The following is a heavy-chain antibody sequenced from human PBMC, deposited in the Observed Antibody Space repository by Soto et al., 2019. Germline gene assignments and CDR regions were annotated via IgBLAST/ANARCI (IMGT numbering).Heavy chain of an antibody. D-gene: IGHD6-19*01. J-gene: IGHJ4*02. CDR2: ISGSGGST. V-gene: IGHV3-23*01. Sequence: EVQLLESGGGLVQPGGSLRLSCAASGFTFSSYAMSWVRQAPGKGLEWVSAISGSGGSTYYADSVKGRFTISRDNSKKMLYLQMTSLRAEDTALYYCAKERYSSGWEEGFCYWGQGTLVTVSS. CDR1: GFTFSSYA. CDR3: AKERYSSGWEEGFCY.